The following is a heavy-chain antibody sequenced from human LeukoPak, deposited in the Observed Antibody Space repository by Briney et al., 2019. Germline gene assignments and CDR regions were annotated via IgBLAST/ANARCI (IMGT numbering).Heavy chain of an antibody. CDR1: GGSFSGYY. CDR3: VIGYYYHY. CDR2: INHSGST. J-gene: IGHJ4*02. Sequence: PSETLSLTCAVYGGSFSGYYWSWIRQPPGKGLEWIGEINHSGSTNYNPSLKSRVTISVDTSKNQFSLKLSSVTAADTAVYHCVIGYYYHYWGQGTLITVSS. V-gene: IGHV4-34*01.